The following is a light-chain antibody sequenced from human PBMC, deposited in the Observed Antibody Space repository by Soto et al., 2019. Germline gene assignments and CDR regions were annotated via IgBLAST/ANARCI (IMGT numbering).Light chain of an antibody. V-gene: IGKV1-27*01. J-gene: IGKJ2*02. CDR2: LAS. CDR3: QKYNNDPCT. Sequence: DIQMTQSPSSLSASVGDRVTITCRASQGISNYVAWDQQKPGKVPKLLIYLASTLQSGVPSRFSGSGSGTDFTFTISSLQPEDVATYYCQKYNNDPCTFGQGTKVEIK. CDR1: QGISNY.